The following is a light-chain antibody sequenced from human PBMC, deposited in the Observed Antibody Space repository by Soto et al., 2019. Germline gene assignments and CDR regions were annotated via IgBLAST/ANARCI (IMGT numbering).Light chain of an antibody. CDR1: QSVSNN. CDR2: YAS. V-gene: IGKV3D-15*01. Sequence: EIMMTQSPVTLSVSPGDRATLSCRASQSVSNNLAWYQQKPGQAPRLLIYYASTRATGIPARFSGSGSGTEFTLTISGLQSEDFALYYCQQYNDWTPITFGQGTRLEI. CDR3: QQYNDWTPIT. J-gene: IGKJ5*01.